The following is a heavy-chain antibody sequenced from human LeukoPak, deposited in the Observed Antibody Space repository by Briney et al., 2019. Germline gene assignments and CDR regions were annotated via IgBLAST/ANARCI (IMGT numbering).Heavy chain of an antibody. CDR2: IYYSGST. CDR1: GGSISSYY. CDR3: ARGPRDYYDSSGYSPFDY. D-gene: IGHD3-22*01. V-gene: IGHV4-59*01. J-gene: IGHJ4*02. Sequence: SETLSLTCTVSGGSISSYYWGWIRQPPGKGLEWIGYIYYSGSTNYNPSLKSRVTISVDTSKNQFSLKLSSVTAADTAVYYCARGPRDYYDSSGYSPFDYWGQGTLVTVSS.